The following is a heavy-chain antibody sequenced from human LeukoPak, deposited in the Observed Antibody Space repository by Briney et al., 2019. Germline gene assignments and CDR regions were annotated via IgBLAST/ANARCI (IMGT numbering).Heavy chain of an antibody. CDR1: GFTFSTYA. CDR2: ISGSGNYT. V-gene: IGHV3-23*01. D-gene: IGHD3-10*01. Sequence: GGSLRLSCAASGFTFSTYAMSWVRQAPGRGLEWVSSISGSGNYTYYADSVKGRFTSFRDNSKNTLYLQMNSLRAEDTALYYCAKERDYRVSTSCDYWGQGIQVTVSS. J-gene: IGHJ4*02. CDR3: AKERDYRVSTSCDY.